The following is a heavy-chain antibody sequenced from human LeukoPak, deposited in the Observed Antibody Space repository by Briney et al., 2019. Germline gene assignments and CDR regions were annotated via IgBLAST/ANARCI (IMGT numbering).Heavy chain of an antibody. CDR2: IRSKAYGGTT. CDR3: TRDSYDFWSGY. V-gene: IGHV3-49*04. Sequence: GGSLRLSCTASGFTFGDYAMSWVRRAPGKGLEWVGFIRSKAYGGTTEYAASVKGRFTISRDDSKGIAYLQMNSLKTEDTAVYYCTRDSYDFWSGYWGQGTLVTVSS. J-gene: IGHJ4*02. CDR1: GFTFGDYA. D-gene: IGHD3-3*01.